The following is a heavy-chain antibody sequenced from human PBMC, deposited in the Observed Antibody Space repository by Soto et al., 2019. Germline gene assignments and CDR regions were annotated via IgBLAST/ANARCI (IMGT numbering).Heavy chain of an antibody. Sequence: GRSLRLSCAASGFTFSSFAMSWVRQAPGKGLEWVSAISGSGGSTYYADSVKGRFTISRDNSKNTLYLQMNSLRAEDTAVYYCAKGEQWLYFYGMDVWGQGTTVTVSS. D-gene: IGHD6-19*01. CDR3: AKGEQWLYFYGMDV. J-gene: IGHJ6*02. V-gene: IGHV3-23*01. CDR2: ISGSGGST. CDR1: GFTFSSFA.